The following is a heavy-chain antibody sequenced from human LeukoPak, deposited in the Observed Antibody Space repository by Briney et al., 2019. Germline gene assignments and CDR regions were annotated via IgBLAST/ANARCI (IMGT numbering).Heavy chain of an antibody. D-gene: IGHD2-15*01. V-gene: IGHV4-59*12. CDR3: ATGCSGGICYLGAFDI. CDR2: IYYSGST. J-gene: IGHJ3*02. Sequence: SETLSLTCTVSGGSISSYYWSWIRQPPGKGLEWIGYIYYSGSTNYNPSLKSRVTMSVDTSKNQFSLKLSSVTAADTAVYYCATGCSGGICYLGAFDIWGQGTMVTVSS. CDR1: GGSISSYY.